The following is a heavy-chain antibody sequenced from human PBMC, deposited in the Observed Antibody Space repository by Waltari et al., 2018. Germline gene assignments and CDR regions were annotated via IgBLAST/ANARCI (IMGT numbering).Heavy chain of an antibody. J-gene: IGHJ6*03. CDR3: ARLQTTYYYYYYIDV. CDR1: GYSFTSYW. Sequence: EVQLVQSGAEVKKPGESLKISCKGSGYSFTSYWIGWVRQMPRKGLEWMGIIYPGDYDTRYSPSFQGQVTISADKSISTAYLQWSSLKASDTAMYYCARLQTTYYYYYYIDVWGKGTTVTISS. D-gene: IGHD4-17*01. V-gene: IGHV5-51*01. CDR2: IYPGDYDT.